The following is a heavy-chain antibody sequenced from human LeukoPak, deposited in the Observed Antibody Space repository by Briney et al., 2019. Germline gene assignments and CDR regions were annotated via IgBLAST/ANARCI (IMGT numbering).Heavy chain of an antibody. D-gene: IGHD1-20*01. J-gene: IGHJ4*02. V-gene: IGHV3-7*01. CDR3: ARDRRWGITGADY. Sequence: GGSLRLSCAASGFTFGSYWMSWVRQAPGKGLEWVANIKRDGSEKYYVDSVKGRFTISRDNAKNSLYLQMNSLRAEDTAVYYCARDRRWGITGADYWGQGTLVTVSS. CDR2: IKRDGSEK. CDR1: GFTFGSYW.